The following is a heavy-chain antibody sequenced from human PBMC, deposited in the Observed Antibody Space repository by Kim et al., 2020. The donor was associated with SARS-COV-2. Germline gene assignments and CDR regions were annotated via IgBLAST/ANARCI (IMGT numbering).Heavy chain of an antibody. D-gene: IGHD1-26*01. V-gene: IGHV4-34*01. CDR2: INHSGST. J-gene: IGHJ3*02. Sequence: SETLSLTCAVYGGSFSGYYWSWIRQPPGKGLEWIGEINHSGSTNYNPSLKSRVTISVDTSKNQFSLKLSSVTAADTAVYCCARASGSPYDAFDIWGQGTMVTVSS. CDR1: GGSFSGYY. CDR3: ARASGSPYDAFDI.